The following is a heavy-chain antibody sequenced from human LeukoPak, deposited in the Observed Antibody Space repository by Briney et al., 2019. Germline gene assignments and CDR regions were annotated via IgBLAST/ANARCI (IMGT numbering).Heavy chain of an antibody. CDR3: AKDGPYYYDSSGYSFYDY. CDR2: ISGSGDST. V-gene: IGHV3-23*01. D-gene: IGHD3-22*01. CDR1: GFTFSSYA. Sequence: GGSLRLSCAASGFTFSSYAMSWVRQAPGKGLEWVSSISGSGDSTYYADSVKGRFTISRDNSKNTLYLQMNSLRAEDTAVYYCAKDGPYYYDSSGYSFYDYWGQGTLVTVSS. J-gene: IGHJ4*02.